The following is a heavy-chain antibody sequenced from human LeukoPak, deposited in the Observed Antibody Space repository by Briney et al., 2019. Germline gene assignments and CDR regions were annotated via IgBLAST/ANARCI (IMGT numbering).Heavy chain of an antibody. CDR2: ISYIGST. V-gene: IGHV4-59*08. CDR3: ARLSSGYGAADDY. J-gene: IGHJ4*02. Sequence: SETLSLTCAVSADSFSSHYWTWIRQSPGKGLEWIGYISYIGSTNYNPSLKSRVTISVDTSKNQFSLKLSSVTAADTAVYYCARLSSGYGAADDYWGQGTLVTVSS. D-gene: IGHD6-19*01. CDR1: ADSFSSHY.